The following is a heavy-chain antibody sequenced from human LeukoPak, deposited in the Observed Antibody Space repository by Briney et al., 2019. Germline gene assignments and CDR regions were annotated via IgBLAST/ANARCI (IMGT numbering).Heavy chain of an antibody. V-gene: IGHV3-23*01. CDR1: GFTFSSHA. CDR3: ARTFNGFDPTFDY. CDR2: ISADGDGP. D-gene: IGHD6-25*01. Sequence: TGGSLRLSCAASGFTFSSHAMNWVRQVPGKGLVWVSTISADGDGPHYADSVKGRSTISRDNSKNTLFLQMNSLRDGDTAVYFCARTFNGFDPTFDYWGQGTLVTVSS. J-gene: IGHJ4*02.